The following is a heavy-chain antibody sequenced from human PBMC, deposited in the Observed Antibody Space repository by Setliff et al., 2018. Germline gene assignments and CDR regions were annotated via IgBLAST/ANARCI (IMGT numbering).Heavy chain of an antibody. Sequence: GGSLRLSCAASGFTSSSFWMSWVRQSPGKGLEWVANINQDGSGKYYVDSVKGRFTISRDNAKNSLSLQMNGLRAEDTSVYYCRLWFGELSRDYWGPGTLVTVSS. CDR2: INQDGSGK. CDR1: GFTSSSFW. J-gene: IGHJ4*02. CDR3: RLWFGELSRDY. V-gene: IGHV3-7*01. D-gene: IGHD3-10*01.